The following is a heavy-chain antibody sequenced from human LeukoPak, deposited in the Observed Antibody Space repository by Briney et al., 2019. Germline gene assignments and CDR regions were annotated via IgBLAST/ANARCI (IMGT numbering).Heavy chain of an antibody. Sequence: GGSLRLSCAASGFTFNNYAFNWVRQAPGKGLEWVSGISGSGASAYYADSVEGRFTISRDNSKNTLYLQMNSLRAEDTAVYYCAKDTLGGHILTGNDYWGQGTLVTVSS. J-gene: IGHJ4*02. V-gene: IGHV3-23*01. CDR3: AKDTLGGHILTGNDY. CDR1: GFTFNNYA. CDR2: ISGSGASA. D-gene: IGHD3-9*01.